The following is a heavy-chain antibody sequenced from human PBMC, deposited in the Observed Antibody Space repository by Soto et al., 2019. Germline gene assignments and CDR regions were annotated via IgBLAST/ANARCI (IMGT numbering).Heavy chain of an antibody. Sequence: SVKVACKASGGPFISYAVIWVRQAPGQGLEWMGGIIPIFGTANYAQKFQCRVTITADKSTSTAYMELSSLRSEDTAVYYCARGAYYDTLTGYYTLNYCGQRTLVTVSS. CDR2: IIPIFGTA. D-gene: IGHD3-9*01. CDR3: ARGAYYDTLTGYYTLNY. V-gene: IGHV1-69*06. CDR1: GGPFISYA. J-gene: IGHJ4*02.